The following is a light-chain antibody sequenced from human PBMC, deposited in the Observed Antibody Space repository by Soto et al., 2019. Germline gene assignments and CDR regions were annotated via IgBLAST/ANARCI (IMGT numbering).Light chain of an antibody. CDR1: QYINTR. CDR2: EAS. CDR3: HQRQRWPRT. J-gene: IGKJ1*01. V-gene: IGKV3-11*01. Sequence: VVLTQSPATLSSFPGDRVTLSCRASQYINTRLAWYQHKPGQAPRLIIYEASNRAAGIPARFSGSGSGTDFTLTITSLEPEDFAFYYCHQRQRWPRTFGQGTKVDIK.